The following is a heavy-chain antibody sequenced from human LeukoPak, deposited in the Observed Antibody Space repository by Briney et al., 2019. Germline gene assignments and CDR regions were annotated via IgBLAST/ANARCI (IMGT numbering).Heavy chain of an antibody. Sequence: WGSLTLSCATSALTFSSAAMTWVRQAPGHELEWVSSISGSGTNTYYADSVKGRFTISRDNSKSTLYLQVNSLRAEDTALYYCAKEYYGGWGDDWGQGTLVTVSS. J-gene: IGHJ4*02. D-gene: IGHD4-23*01. CDR2: ISGSGTNT. CDR1: ALTFSSAA. V-gene: IGHV3-23*01. CDR3: AKEYYGGWGDD.